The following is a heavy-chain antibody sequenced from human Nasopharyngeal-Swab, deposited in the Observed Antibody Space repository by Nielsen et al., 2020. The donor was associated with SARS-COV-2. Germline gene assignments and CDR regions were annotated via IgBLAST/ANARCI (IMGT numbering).Heavy chain of an antibody. CDR1: VFPFTSSA. CDR3: AGGYCSGGSCYPPEGY. J-gene: IGHJ4*02. V-gene: IGHV1-58*01. CDR2: IVVGRGNT. D-gene: IGHD2-15*01. Sequence: SVKVSCRASVFPFTSSAVQWVRQARGQRLEWIGWIVVGRGNTNYAQKFQERVTITRDMSTSTAYMELSSLRSEDTAVYYCAGGYCSGGSCYPPEGYWGQGTLVTVSS.